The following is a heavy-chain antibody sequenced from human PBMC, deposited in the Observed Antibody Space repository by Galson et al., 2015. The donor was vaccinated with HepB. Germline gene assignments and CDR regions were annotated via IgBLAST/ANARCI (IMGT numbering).Heavy chain of an antibody. D-gene: IGHD3-22*01. V-gene: IGHV1-2*02. CDR1: GYTFTDYY. CDR2: IYPNTGGT. J-gene: IGHJ4*02. Sequence: SVKVSCKASGYTFTDYYMHWVRQASGQGLEWMGWIYPNTGGTNYAQKFQGRVAMTRDTSISTAYMELSGLRSDDTAVYYCARRLDSSGYYAFDNWGQGTLVTVSS. CDR3: ARRLDSSGYYAFDN.